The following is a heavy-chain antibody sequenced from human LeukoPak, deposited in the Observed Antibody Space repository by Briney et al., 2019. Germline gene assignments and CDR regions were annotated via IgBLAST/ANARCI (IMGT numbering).Heavy chain of an antibody. CDR3: ARDWVQYDLPRYSDC. J-gene: IGHJ4*02. V-gene: IGHV3-66*01. CDR2: LCSGGGT. CDR1: GFTVSSNY. D-gene: IGHD2-8*01. Sequence: GGSLRLSCAASGFTVSSNYMSWVRQDPGKGLECVSGLCSGGGTYYADSVKGRFDISRDNSKNTLYLQMNSLRAEDTAVYYCARDWVQYDLPRYSDCWGQGALVTVSS.